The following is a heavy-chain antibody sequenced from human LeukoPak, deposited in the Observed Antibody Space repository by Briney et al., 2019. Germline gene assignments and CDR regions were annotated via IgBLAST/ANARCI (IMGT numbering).Heavy chain of an antibody. Sequence: GGSLRLSCAASGLTLSSYAMRWVRQAPGKGLEWVSSISGSGGSTYYADSVKGRFTISRDNSKNTLYLQMNSLRAEDTAVYYCAKVRSGTNYNSDMDVWGQGTTVTVSS. D-gene: IGHD1-14*01. CDR2: ISGSGGST. CDR3: AKVRSGTNYNSDMDV. V-gene: IGHV3-23*01. CDR1: GLTLSSYA. J-gene: IGHJ6*02.